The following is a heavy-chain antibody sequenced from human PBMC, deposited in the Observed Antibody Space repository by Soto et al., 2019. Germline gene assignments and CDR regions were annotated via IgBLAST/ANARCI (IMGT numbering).Heavy chain of an antibody. Sequence: SETLSLTCTVSGGSISSGDYYWSWIRQPPGKGLEWIGCIYYSGSTYYNPSLKSRVTISVDTSKNQFSLKLSSVTAADTAVYYCARAVVYDYVRGSYRQKNYYFDYWGQGTLVTVSS. CDR2: IYYSGST. V-gene: IGHV4-30-4*01. CDR1: GGSISSGDYY. D-gene: IGHD3-16*02. CDR3: ARAVVYDYVRGSYRQKNYYFDY. J-gene: IGHJ4*02.